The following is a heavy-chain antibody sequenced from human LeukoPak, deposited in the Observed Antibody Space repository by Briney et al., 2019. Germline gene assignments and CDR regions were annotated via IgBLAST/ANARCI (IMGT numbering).Heavy chain of an antibody. D-gene: IGHD3-10*01. J-gene: IGHJ5*02. CDR1: GFTFSSYW. V-gene: IGHV3-7*01. CDR3: ARNSYGSGSHDH. Sequence: GGSLRLSCAASGFTFSSYWMHWVRQAPGKGLEWVANINQDGHAQYYVQSVRGRFTISRDNAKSSLYLQMNSLSVEDTGVYYCARNSYGSGSHDHWGQGTLVTVSS. CDR2: INQDGHAQ.